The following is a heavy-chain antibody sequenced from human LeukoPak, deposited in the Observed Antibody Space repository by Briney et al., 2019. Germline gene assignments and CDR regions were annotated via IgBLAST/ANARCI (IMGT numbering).Heavy chain of an antibody. CDR1: GGSLSSRGYY. D-gene: IGHD2-15*01. J-gene: IGHJ4*02. CDR3: VSVHCSGNFCYGDS. Sequence: SETLSLTCTVSGGSLSSRGYYWGWIRQPPGKGLEWFATISYSGDTYYNPSLKTQVTVSIDTSRNQFSLKLSSVTAADTAVYFCVSVHCSGNFCYGDSWGRGTLVTVSS. CDR2: ISYSGDT. V-gene: IGHV4-39*01.